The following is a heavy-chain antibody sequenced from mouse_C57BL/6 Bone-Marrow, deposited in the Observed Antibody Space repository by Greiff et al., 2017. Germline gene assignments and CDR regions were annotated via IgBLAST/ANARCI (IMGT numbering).Heavy chain of an antibody. Sequence: EVQVVESGGGLVQSGRSLRLSCATSGFTFSDFYMEWVRQAPGKGLEWIAASRNKANDYTTEYSASVKGRFIVSRDTSQSILYLQMNALRAEDTAIYYCARDAKVVAKDWYFDVWGTGTTVTVSS. CDR3: ARDAKVVAKDWYFDV. CDR2: SRNKANDYTT. CDR1: GFTFSDFY. V-gene: IGHV7-1*01. D-gene: IGHD1-1*01. J-gene: IGHJ1*03.